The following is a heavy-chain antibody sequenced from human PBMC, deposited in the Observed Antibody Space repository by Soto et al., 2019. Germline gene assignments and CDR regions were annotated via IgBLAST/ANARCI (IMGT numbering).Heavy chain of an antibody. CDR1: GFFFSSYT. Sequence: EVQLLESGGGLVQPGGSLRLSCVGSGFFFSSYTMTWVRQAPGKGLGWVSSFSATSENTYYADSVRGPFTISRDNSKNTLFLQMTSLTAEDTAMYYCAKARDQQWVRLPFDYWGQGILVIVSS. CDR2: FSATSENT. CDR3: AKARDQQWVRLPFDY. V-gene: IGHV3-23*01. J-gene: IGHJ4*02. D-gene: IGHD6-19*01.